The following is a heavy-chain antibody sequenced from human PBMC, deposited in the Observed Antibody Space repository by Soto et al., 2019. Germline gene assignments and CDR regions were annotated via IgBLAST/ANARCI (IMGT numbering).Heavy chain of an antibody. V-gene: IGHV3-48*01. CDR1: GFTFSSYS. D-gene: IGHD2-2*01. CDR3: ARGGGLVANDI. CDR2: ISSSSSTI. Sequence: EVQLVESGGGLVQPGGSLRLSCAASGFTFSSYSMNWVRQAPGKGLEWVSYISSSSSTIYYADSVKGRFTISRDNAKNSLYLQMNSLRAEDTAVYYCARGGGLVANDIWGQGTMVTVSS. J-gene: IGHJ3*02.